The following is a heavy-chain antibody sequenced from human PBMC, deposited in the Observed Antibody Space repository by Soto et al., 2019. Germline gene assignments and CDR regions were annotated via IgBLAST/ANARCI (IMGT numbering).Heavy chain of an antibody. Sequence: QEQLVQSGAEVKKSGSSVKVSCKDTGGLFSSYAVSWVRQAPGQGLEWMGGIIPVFDTVYYAQKFQGRVTITADESTNTAYMELSSLRSEDTAMYYCARGGSSWNLREFDSWGQGTLVTVSS. CDR2: IIPVFDTV. J-gene: IGHJ4*02. CDR3: ARGGSSWNLREFDS. CDR1: GGLFSSYA. V-gene: IGHV1-69*01. D-gene: IGHD6-13*01.